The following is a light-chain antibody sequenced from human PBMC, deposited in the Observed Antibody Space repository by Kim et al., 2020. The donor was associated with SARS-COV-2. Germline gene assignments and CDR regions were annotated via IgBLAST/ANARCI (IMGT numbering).Light chain of an antibody. Sequence: DIQMTQSPSSLSASVGDRVTITCRASQAISTYLAWYQQKPGTAPKRLIYAASSLQSGVPSRFSGSGFGTEFTLTISSLQSEDFATYYCLQQMTYPRTFGQGTKVDIK. V-gene: IGKV1-17*01. CDR3: LQQMTYPRT. J-gene: IGKJ1*01. CDR1: QAISTY. CDR2: AAS.